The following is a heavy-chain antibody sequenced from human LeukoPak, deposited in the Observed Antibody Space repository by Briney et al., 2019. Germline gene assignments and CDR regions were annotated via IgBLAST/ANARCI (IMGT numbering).Heavy chain of an antibody. CDR3: ARENLAAAADY. CDR2: IRGDGSMT. V-gene: IGHV3-74*01. CDR1: EFTFSAYW. J-gene: IGHJ4*02. D-gene: IGHD6-25*01. Sequence: GGSLRLSCAASEFTFSAYWMHWVRQAPGKGLVWVSRIRGDGSMTNYADSVKGRFTISRDNAKNTLYLQMNSLRLEDTAVYYCARENLAAAADYWGQGTVVTVSS.